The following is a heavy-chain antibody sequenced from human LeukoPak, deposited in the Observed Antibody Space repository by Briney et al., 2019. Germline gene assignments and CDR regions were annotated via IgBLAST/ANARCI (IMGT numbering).Heavy chain of an antibody. CDR1: GYTFTGYY. Sequence: ASVKVSCKASGYTFTGYYMHWVRQAPGQGLEWMGWINPNSGGTNYAQKFQGRVTMTRDTSISTAYMELSRLRSDDTAVYYCAASVRRAAAYYFDYWGQGTLVTVPS. CDR3: AASVRRAAAYYFDY. J-gene: IGHJ4*02. V-gene: IGHV1-2*02. D-gene: IGHD2-15*01. CDR2: INPNSGGT.